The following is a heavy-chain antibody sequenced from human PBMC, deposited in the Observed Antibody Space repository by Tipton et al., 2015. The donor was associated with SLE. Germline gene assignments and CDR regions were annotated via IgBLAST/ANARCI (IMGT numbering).Heavy chain of an antibody. CDR2: IYYSGST. CDR1: GGSTSSYY. D-gene: IGHD3-10*01. CDR3: ARDRYYGSGSLGSNYYYMDV. Sequence: TLSLTCTVSGGSTSSYYWSWIRQPPGKGLEWIGYIYYSGSTNYNPSLKSRVTISVDTSKNQFSLKLSSVTAADTAVYYCARDRYYGSGSLGSNYYYMDVWGKGTTVTVSS. V-gene: IGHV4-59*01. J-gene: IGHJ6*03.